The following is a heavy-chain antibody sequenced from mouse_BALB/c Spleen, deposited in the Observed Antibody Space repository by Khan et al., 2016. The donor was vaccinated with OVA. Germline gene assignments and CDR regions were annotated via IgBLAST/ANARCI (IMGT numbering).Heavy chain of an antibody. Sequence: VQLKQSGPELVKPGASVKMSCKASGYTFTSYVMHWVKQKPGLGLEWIGYIYPFNDDTKYNENFKGKATLTSDKSSSTAYMELSCLTSEDSAVYYCAPVGNYYVSFAYWGQGTLVTVSA. D-gene: IGHD1-1*01. CDR1: GYTFTSYV. CDR3: APVGNYYVSFAY. J-gene: IGHJ3*01. CDR2: IYPFNDDT. V-gene: IGHV1S136*01.